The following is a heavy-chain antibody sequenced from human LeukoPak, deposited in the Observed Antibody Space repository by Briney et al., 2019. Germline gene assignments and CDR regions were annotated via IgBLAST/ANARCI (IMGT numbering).Heavy chain of an antibody. Sequence: SETLSFTCAVYGGSFSGYYWSWIRQPPGKGLEWIGEINHSGSTNYNPSLKSRVTISVDTSKNQFTLKLSSVTAADTAVYYCARGIVVVPAAIIDYYYYYMDVWGKGTTVTVSS. J-gene: IGHJ6*03. V-gene: IGHV4-34*01. D-gene: IGHD2-2*02. CDR2: INHSGST. CDR1: GGSFSGYY. CDR3: ARGIVVVPAAIIDYYYYYMDV.